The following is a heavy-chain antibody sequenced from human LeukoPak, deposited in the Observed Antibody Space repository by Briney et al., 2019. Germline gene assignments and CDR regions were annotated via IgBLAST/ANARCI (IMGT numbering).Heavy chain of an antibody. D-gene: IGHD2-15*01. V-gene: IGHV3-30*02. CDR2: IRYDGSNK. CDR3: AKGGSEVAAQDIDY. Sequence: PGGSLRLSCAASGFTFSSYGMHWVRQAPGKGLEWVAFIRYDGSNKYYADSVKGRFTISGDNSKNTLYLQMNSLRAEDTAVYYCAKGGSEVAAQDIDYWGQGTLVTVSS. J-gene: IGHJ4*02. CDR1: GFTFSSYG.